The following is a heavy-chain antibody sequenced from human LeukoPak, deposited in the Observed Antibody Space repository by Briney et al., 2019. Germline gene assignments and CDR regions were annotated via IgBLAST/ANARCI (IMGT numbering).Heavy chain of an antibody. V-gene: IGHV1-24*01. J-gene: IGHJ5*02. D-gene: IGHD3-3*01. CDR3: ATVLPVLRFLEWSPGRFDP. Sequence: ASVKVSCKVSGYTLTELSMHWVRQAPGKGLEWMGGFDPEGGETIYAQKFQGRVTMTEDTSTDTAYMELSSLRSEDTAVYYCATVLPVLRFLEWSPGRFDPWGHGTLVTVSS. CDR2: FDPEGGET. CDR1: GYTLTELS.